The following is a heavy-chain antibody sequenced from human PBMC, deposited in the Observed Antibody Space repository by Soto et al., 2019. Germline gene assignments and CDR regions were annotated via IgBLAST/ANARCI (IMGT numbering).Heavy chain of an antibody. CDR2: FDPEDGET. D-gene: IGHD6-19*01. Sequence: DSVKVSCKVSGYTLTELSMHWVRQAPGKGLEWMGGFDPEDGETIYAQKFQGRVTMTEDTSTDTAYMELSSLRSEDTAVYYCATTSPSAGMCFDYWGQGTLVPFSS. CDR3: ATTSPSAGMCFDY. V-gene: IGHV1-24*01. CDR1: GYTLTELS. J-gene: IGHJ4*02.